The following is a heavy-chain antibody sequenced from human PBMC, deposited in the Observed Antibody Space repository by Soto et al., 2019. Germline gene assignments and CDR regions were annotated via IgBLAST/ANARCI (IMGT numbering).Heavy chain of an antibody. V-gene: IGHV4-4*02. D-gene: IGHD6-13*01. Sequence: PSETLSLTCAVSGGSISSSNWWSWVRQPPGKGLEWIGEIYHSGSTNYNPSLKSRVTISVDKSKNQFSLKLSSVTAADTAVYYCARGHATYIAAAGTGYYFDYWGQGTLVTVSS. CDR1: GGSISSSNW. J-gene: IGHJ4*02. CDR2: IYHSGST. CDR3: ARGHATYIAAAGTGYYFDY.